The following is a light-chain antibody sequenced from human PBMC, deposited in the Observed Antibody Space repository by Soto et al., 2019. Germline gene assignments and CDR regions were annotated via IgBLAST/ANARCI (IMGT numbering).Light chain of an antibody. V-gene: IGKV3-20*01. Sequence: MALTPSPRTQPLSPEERATLSCSASQSVRPTALAWYQHQPGQAPGLLIYGASFRATGIPRRFSGSGAGTDFTLTISSLESEDAAVYYCQQYRRSPLTLGGGTKVDIK. CDR1: QSVRPTA. CDR2: GAS. J-gene: IGKJ4*01. CDR3: QQYRRSPLT.